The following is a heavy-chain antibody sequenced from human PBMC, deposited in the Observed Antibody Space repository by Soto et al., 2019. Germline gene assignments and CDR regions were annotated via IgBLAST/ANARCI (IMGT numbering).Heavy chain of an antibody. CDR3: ARETASDILTGYYTEYYYYYMDV. Sequence: SETLSLTCTVSGGSISSGGYYWSWIRQHPGKGLEWIGYIYYSGSTYYNPSLKSRVTISVDTSKNQFSLKLSSVTAADTAVYYCARETASDILTGYYTEYYYYYMDVWGKGTTVTSP. D-gene: IGHD3-9*01. J-gene: IGHJ6*03. CDR2: IYYSGST. V-gene: IGHV4-31*03. CDR1: GGSISSGGYY.